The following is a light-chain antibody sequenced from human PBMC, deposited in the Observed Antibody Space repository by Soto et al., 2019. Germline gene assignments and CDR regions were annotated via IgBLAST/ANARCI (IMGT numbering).Light chain of an antibody. CDR1: ENVGTN. V-gene: IGKV3D-15*01. J-gene: IGKJ4*01. Sequence: IVMTQSPATLSVSPGEGVTLSCRASENVGTNLAWYQQKPGQAPRLLIYGSSTRATGIPATFSGSGSGTEFNLTISSLQSEESAIYYCQQYNNSGLSFGGGTKVEIK. CDR2: GSS. CDR3: QQYNNSGLS.